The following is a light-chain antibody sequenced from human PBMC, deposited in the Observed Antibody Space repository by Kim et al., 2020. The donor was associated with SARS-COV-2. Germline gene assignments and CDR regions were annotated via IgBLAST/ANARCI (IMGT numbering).Light chain of an antibody. Sequence: GDRVIITGRASQAIGNELGWYQQRPGKAPKSLIYGSSILQSGVPSRFSGRGSGTDFTLTISGLQPEDFGTYYCLQDYNYPRAFGQGTKLEIK. V-gene: IGKV1-6*01. CDR2: GSS. CDR1: QAIGNE. CDR3: LQDYNYPRA. J-gene: IGKJ2*01.